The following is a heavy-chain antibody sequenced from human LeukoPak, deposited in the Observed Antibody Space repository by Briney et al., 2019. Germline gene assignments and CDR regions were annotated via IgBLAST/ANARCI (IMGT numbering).Heavy chain of an antibody. CDR2: ISTSSIYI. Sequence: GGSLRLSCAASGFTFSSYSMHWVRQAPGRGLEWVSLISTSSIYIYYADSVKGRFTISRDNAKSSLYLQINGLRAEDTAVYYCARAVWDSSGYYYDYWGQGTLVTVSS. J-gene: IGHJ4*02. CDR3: ARAVWDSSGYYYDY. V-gene: IGHV3-21*01. D-gene: IGHD3-22*01. CDR1: GFTFSSYS.